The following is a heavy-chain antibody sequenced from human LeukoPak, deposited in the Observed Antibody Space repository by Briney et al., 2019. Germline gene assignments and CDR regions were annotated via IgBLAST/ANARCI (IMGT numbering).Heavy chain of an antibody. CDR1: GFTFSRYA. CDR3: VKETDEYSSSSSDY. V-gene: IGHV3-30*04. J-gene: IGHJ4*02. Sequence: GGSLRLSCAASGFTFSRYAMHWVRQAPGKGLEWVAVISYTGKSQYYVDSVKGRFTISRDNSKNTLYLQMSSLRAEDTAVYYCVKETDEYSSSSSDYWGQGTLVTVSS. D-gene: IGHD6-6*01. CDR2: ISYTGKSQ.